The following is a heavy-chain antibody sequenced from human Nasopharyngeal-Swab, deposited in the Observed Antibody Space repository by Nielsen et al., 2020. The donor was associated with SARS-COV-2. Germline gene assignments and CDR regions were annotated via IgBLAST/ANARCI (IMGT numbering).Heavy chain of an antibody. V-gene: IGHV3-23*01. CDR1: GFTFSSYA. Sequence: LKISCAASGFTFSSYAMSWVRQAPGKGLEWVSAISGSGGSTYYADSVKGRFTISRDNSKNTLYLQMNSLRAEDTAVYYCAKDDGEVGYCSSTSCYYYGMDVWGQGTTVTVSS. D-gene: IGHD2-2*01. J-gene: IGHJ6*02. CDR2: ISGSGGST. CDR3: AKDDGEVGYCSSTSCYYYGMDV.